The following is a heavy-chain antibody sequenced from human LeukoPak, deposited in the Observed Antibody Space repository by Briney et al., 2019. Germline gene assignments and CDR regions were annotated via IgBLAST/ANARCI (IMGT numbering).Heavy chain of an antibody. CDR3: ARVTGTTFYDAFHI. J-gene: IGHJ3*02. V-gene: IGHV3-53*04. D-gene: IGHD1-7*01. CDR1: GFTVSSNY. CDR2: IYSGGST. Sequence: GGSLRLSCAASGFTVSSNYMSWVRQAPGKGLEWVSVIYSGGSTYYADSVKGRFTISRHNSKNTLYLQMNSLRAEDTAVYYCARVTGTTFYDAFHIWGQGTMVTVSS.